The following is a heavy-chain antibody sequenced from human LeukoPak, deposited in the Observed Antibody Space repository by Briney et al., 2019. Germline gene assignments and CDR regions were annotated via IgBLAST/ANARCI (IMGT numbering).Heavy chain of an antibody. CDR1: GGSFSGSSFC. CDR3: ARRLTSYDFWSGIDAFDI. D-gene: IGHD3-3*01. V-gene: IGHV4-39*01. CDR2: ISYRGTT. J-gene: IGHJ3*02. Sequence: SETLSLTCTGSGGSFSGSSFCWDWIRQPPGKGLEWIGSISYRGTTYYSPSLESRVTMSVDASKNQFSLKLSSVTAADTAMYYCARRLTSYDFWSGIDAFDIWGQGTMVSVSS.